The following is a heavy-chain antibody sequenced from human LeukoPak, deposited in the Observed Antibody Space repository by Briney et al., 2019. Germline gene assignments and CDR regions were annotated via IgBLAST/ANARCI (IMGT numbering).Heavy chain of an antibody. V-gene: IGHV1-18*01. CDR3: ARGYGCITMVRGVIIGFFWFDP. CDR2: ISAYNGNT. D-gene: IGHD3-10*01. CDR1: GYTFTSYG. J-gene: IGHJ5*02. Sequence: GASVKVSCKASGYTFTSYGISWVRQAPGQGLEWMGWISAYNGNTNYAQKLQGRVTMTTDTSTSTAYMELRSLRSDDTAVYYCARGYGCITMVRGVIIGFFWFDPWGQGTLVTVYS.